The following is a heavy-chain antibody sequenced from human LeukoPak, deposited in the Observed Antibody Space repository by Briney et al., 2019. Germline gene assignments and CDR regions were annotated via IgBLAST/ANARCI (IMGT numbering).Heavy chain of an antibody. CDR1: GDNVSSNSAA. CDR2: TFYRSQWFN. D-gene: IGHD6-13*01. V-gene: IGHV6-1*01. J-gene: IGHJ4*02. CDR3: ARDPWYSNEPASDY. Sequence: SQTLSLTCAISGDNVSSNSAAWTWIRQSPSRGLEWLGRTFYRSQWFNDYVLSLKSRLSINPDTSKNQFSLQLKSMAPEDTAVYYCARDPWYSNEPASDYWGQGTLVTVSS.